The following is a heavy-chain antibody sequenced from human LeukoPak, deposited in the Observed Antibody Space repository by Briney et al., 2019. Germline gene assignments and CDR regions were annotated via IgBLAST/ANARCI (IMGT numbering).Heavy chain of an antibody. J-gene: IGHJ2*01. Sequence: GGSLRLSCAASGFTFKTYGLHWVRQAPGKGLEWVAFIRNDGSTKYYADSVKGRFTISRDNSKNTLYLDMNSLTIQETAVYYCAKVHTSSWGFFEVWGRGAPVTVSS. V-gene: IGHV3-30*02. CDR1: GFTFKTYG. D-gene: IGHD6-13*01. CDR3: AKVHTSSWGFFEV. CDR2: IRNDGSTK.